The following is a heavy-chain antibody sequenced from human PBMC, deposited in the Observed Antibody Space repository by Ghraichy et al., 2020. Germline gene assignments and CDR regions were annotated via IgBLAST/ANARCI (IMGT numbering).Heavy chain of an antibody. CDR1: GGSISSSSYY. V-gene: IGHV4-39*01. Sequence: SQTLSLTCTVSGGSISSSSYYWGWIRQPPGKGLEWIGSIYYSGSTYYNPSLKSRVTISVDTSKNQFSLKLSSVTAADTAVYYCARHEGDYYDSSGYYRRPYYYGMDVWGQGTTVTVSS. CDR2: IYYSGST. J-gene: IGHJ6*02. CDR3: ARHEGDYYDSSGYYRRPYYYGMDV. D-gene: IGHD3-22*01.